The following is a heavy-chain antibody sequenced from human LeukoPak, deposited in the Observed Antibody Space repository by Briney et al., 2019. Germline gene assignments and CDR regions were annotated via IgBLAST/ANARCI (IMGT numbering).Heavy chain of an antibody. CDR2: ISWNSGSI. CDR1: GFTFDDYA. Sequence: GGSLRLSCAASGFTFDDYAMHWVRQAPGKGLEWVSGISWNSGSIGYADSVKGRFTISRDNAKNSLYLQMNSLRAEDTASCYCAKDLGAYWGQGTLVTVSS. J-gene: IGHJ4*02. D-gene: IGHD3-16*01. V-gene: IGHV3-9*01. CDR3: AKDLGAY.